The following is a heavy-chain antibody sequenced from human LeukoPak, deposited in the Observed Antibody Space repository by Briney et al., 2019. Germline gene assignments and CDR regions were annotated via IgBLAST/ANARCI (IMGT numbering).Heavy chain of an antibody. Sequence: PGGSLRLSCAASGFNVSSNYMTWVRQAPGKGLECVSVIYGGGNTYYADSVGGRFTISRGNSKNTLYLQMNSLRVEDTAMYYCARGRWSSSGYQDYWGRGTLVTVSS. CDR3: ARGRWSSSGYQDY. D-gene: IGHD3-22*01. V-gene: IGHV3-53*01. J-gene: IGHJ4*02. CDR1: GFNVSSNY. CDR2: IYGGGNT.